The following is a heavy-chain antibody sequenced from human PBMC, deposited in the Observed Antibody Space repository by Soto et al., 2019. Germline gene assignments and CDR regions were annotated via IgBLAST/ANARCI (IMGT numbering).Heavy chain of an antibody. J-gene: IGHJ4*02. CDR3: ARDSVRAAPDFDY. CDR1: GFTFSTYV. V-gene: IGHV3-33*01. D-gene: IGHD6-25*01. Sequence: GGSLRLSCAASGFTFSTYVMHWVRQAPGKGLEWLAVIWSGGNNRYNVDSVKGRFTISRDDSKNTVYLQMNSLRAEDTAVYYCARDSVRAAPDFDYWGQGTLVTVSS. CDR2: IWSGGNNR.